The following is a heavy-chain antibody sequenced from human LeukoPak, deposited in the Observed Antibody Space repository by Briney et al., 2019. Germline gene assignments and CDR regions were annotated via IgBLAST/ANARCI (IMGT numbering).Heavy chain of an antibody. CDR2: ISSNGGTT. J-gene: IGHJ4*02. CDR1: VFTLTSYA. D-gene: IGHD2/OR15-2a*01. CDR3: GTFRGYSAG. V-gene: IGHV3-64D*09. Sequence: GGSLRLSCSASVFTLTSYAMHWARQAPGKGLEYVSAISSNGGTTYYADSVKGRFTISRDNSKSTVYLQMSSRRPEHLALYYCGTFRGYSAGGGQGTLVTVSS.